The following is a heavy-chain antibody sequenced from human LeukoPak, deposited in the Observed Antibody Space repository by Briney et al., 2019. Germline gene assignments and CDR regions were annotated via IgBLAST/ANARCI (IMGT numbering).Heavy chain of an antibody. CDR1: GYTITGYY. J-gene: IGHJ4*02. CDR3: GRDRHWNQGNFDY. Sequence: ASVTVSFKAFGYTITGYYIHWVRQAPGQGLEWMGWINPNNGGTNSAQKFQGRVTMNRDTSIGTAYMELNRLTYDDTAVYYCGRDRHWNQGNFDYWGQGTLVTVSS. CDR2: INPNNGGT. D-gene: IGHD1-1*01. V-gene: IGHV1-2*02.